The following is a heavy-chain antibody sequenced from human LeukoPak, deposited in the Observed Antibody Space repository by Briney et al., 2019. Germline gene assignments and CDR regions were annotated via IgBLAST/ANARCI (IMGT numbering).Heavy chain of an antibody. Sequence: GASLRLSCAASGFTFSSYAMSWVRQAPGKGLEWVSAISGSGGSTYYADSVKGRFTISRDNSKNTLHLQMNSLRAEDTAVYYCAKVVAARLDAFDIWGQGTMVTVSS. D-gene: IGHD2-15*01. J-gene: IGHJ3*02. CDR2: ISGSGGST. CDR3: AKVVAARLDAFDI. V-gene: IGHV3-23*01. CDR1: GFTFSSYA.